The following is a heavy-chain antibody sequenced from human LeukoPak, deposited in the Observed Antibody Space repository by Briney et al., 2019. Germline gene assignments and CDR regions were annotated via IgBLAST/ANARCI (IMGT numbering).Heavy chain of an antibody. CDR3: ARDNYDTGGYYFD. Sequence: ETLSLTCAVYGGSFSGYYWSWVRQAPGKGLEWVSVIYSGGSTYYADSVKGRFTISRDNAKNSLYLQMNSLRAEDTAVYYCARDNYDTGGYYFDWGQGTLVTVSS. V-gene: IGHV3-53*01. J-gene: IGHJ4*02. D-gene: IGHD3-22*01. CDR1: GGSFSGYY. CDR2: IYSGGST.